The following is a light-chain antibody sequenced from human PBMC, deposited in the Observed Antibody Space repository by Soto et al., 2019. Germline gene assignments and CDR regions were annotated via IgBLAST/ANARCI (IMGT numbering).Light chain of an antibody. J-gene: IGKJ2*01. Sequence: EIVMTHAAVTLSVTPGERATLSCRAGQSVSSNLAWYQQKPGQAPRLLIYGASTRATGIPARFSGSGSGTEFTRTICILLSEDFAVYSCQLYDFLPDTFGQVT. CDR3: QLYDFLPDT. CDR2: GAS. V-gene: IGKV3-15*01. CDR1: QSVSSN.